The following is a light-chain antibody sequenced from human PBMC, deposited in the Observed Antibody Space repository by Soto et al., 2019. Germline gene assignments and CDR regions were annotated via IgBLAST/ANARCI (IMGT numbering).Light chain of an antibody. CDR1: QSISSW. Sequence: DIQMTQSPSTLSASVGDRVTITCRASQSISSWLAWYQQKPWKAPKVLIYKASSLESGVPSRFSGSGSGTEFTLTISSLQPDDFATYYCQHYNNYPWTFGQGTKVEIK. J-gene: IGKJ1*01. V-gene: IGKV1-5*03. CDR3: QHYNNYPWT. CDR2: KAS.